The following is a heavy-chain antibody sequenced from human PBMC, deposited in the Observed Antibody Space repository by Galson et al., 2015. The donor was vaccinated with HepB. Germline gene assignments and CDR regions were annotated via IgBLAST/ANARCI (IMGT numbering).Heavy chain of an antibody. J-gene: IGHJ5*02. D-gene: IGHD6-19*01. Sequence: SLRLSCAASGFTFSSYSMHWVRQAPGKGLEWVALIWYGGSNKYYVDSVKGRFTISRDNSKNTLYLQMNNLRAEDTAVYYCARDWGIAVTGTWWCDPWGQGTLVTVSS. V-gene: IGHV3-33*01. CDR1: GFTFSSYS. CDR3: ARDWGIAVTGTWWCDP. CDR2: IWYGGSNK.